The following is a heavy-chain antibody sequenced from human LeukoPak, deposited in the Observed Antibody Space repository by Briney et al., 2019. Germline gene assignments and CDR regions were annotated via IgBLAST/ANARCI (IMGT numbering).Heavy chain of an antibody. D-gene: IGHD1-26*01. CDR1: GGSINSDNYY. CDR2: IHYSGST. Sequence: PSETLSLTCTVSGGSINSDNYYWSWIRQHPGKGLDWIGYIHYSGSTSYNPSLKSRVTISVDTSKNQFSLKLRSVTAADTAVYYCARSKWELIDYWGQGTLVTVSS. CDR3: ARSKWELIDY. J-gene: IGHJ4*02. V-gene: IGHV4-31*03.